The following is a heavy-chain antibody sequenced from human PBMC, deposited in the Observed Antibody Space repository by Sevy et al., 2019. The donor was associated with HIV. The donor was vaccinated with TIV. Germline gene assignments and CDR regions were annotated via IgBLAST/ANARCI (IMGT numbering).Heavy chain of an antibody. CDR2: ISYDGSNK. J-gene: IGHJ4*02. D-gene: IGHD5-12*01. CDR1: GFTFSSYG. CDR3: AKESTWTRSFDY. Sequence: GGSPRLSCAASGFTFSSYGMHWVRQAPGKGLEWVAVISYDGSNKYYADSVKGRFTIPRDNSKNTLYLQMNSLRAEDTAVYYCAKESTWTRSFDYWGQGTLVTVSS. V-gene: IGHV3-30*18.